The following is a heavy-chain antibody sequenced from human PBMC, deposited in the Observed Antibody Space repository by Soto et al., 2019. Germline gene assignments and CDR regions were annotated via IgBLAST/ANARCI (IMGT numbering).Heavy chain of an antibody. V-gene: IGHV5-51*01. CDR2: IYPGDSDT. D-gene: IGHD3-10*01. Sequence: PGESLKISCKGSGYSFTSYWIGWVRQMPGKGLEWMGIIYPGDSDTRYSPSFQGQVTISADKSISTAYLQWSSLKASDTAMYYCARSSTMVRGVIKSYNWFDPWGQGTLVTVSS. CDR1: GYSFTSYW. J-gene: IGHJ5*02. CDR3: ARSSTMVRGVIKSYNWFDP.